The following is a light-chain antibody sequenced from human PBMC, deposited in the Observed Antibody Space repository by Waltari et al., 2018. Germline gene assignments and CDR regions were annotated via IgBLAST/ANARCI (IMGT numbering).Light chain of an antibody. V-gene: IGKV1-39*01. CDR2: ASS. J-gene: IGKJ3*01. CDR3: QQSSSSPIT. Sequence: DIQMTQSPSSLSASVGDRVIITCRASQNIDNYLNWYQQKPGKAPKLLIYASSNLQSGVPSRFSGDGSGTDFTLTISTLQPAYFATYYCQQSSSSPITFGPGTKVDVK. CDR1: QNIDNY.